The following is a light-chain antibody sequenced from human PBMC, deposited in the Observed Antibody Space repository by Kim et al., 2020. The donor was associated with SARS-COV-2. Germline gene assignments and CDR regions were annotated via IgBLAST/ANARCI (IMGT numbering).Light chain of an antibody. J-gene: IGKJ1*01. V-gene: IGKV1-39*01. CDR2: VAS. Sequence: DIQVTQSPSSLSASVGDTVTITCRASQRIGNYLNWYQQKPGKGPKFLIYVASTLQDGVPSRFRGSGSGTDFTLTISSLQPEDFATYSCQQTYSSPWTFGQGTKVDIK. CDR3: QQTYSSPWT. CDR1: QRIGNY.